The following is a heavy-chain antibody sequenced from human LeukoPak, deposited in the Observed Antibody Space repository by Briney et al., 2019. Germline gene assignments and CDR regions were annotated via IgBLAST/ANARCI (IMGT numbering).Heavy chain of an antibody. CDR3: ARESTGSYSGIDY. D-gene: IGHD1-26*01. V-gene: IGHV3-33*08. J-gene: IGHJ4*02. Sequence: GGSLRLSCAASGFTVSSNYMSWVRQAPGKGLEWVAVIWHDGSYKYYADSVKGRFTISRDNSKNMLFLEMNSLRAEDTAVYYCARESTGSYSGIDYWGQGTPVTVSA. CDR1: GFTVSSNY. CDR2: IWHDGSYK.